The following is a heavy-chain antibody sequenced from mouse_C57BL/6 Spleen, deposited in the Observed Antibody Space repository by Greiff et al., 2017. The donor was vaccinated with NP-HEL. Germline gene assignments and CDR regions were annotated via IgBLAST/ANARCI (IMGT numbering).Heavy chain of an antibody. V-gene: IGHV1-76*01. CDR3: ARRGDYYGSSHQLGFDV. CDR1: GYTFTDYY. J-gene: IGHJ1*03. D-gene: IGHD1-1*01. CDR2: IYPGSGNT. Sequence: QVQLQQSGAELVRPGASVKLSCKASGYTFTDYYINWVKQRPGQGLEWIARIYPGSGNTYYNEKFKGKATLTAEKSSSTAYMQLSSLTSEDSAVYFCARRGDYYGSSHQLGFDVWGTGTTVTVSS.